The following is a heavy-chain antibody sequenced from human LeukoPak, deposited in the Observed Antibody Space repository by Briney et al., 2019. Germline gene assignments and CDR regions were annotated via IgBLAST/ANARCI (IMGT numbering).Heavy chain of an antibody. D-gene: IGHD2-21*02. J-gene: IGHJ4*02. Sequence: ASVKVSCKASGYTFTSYYMHWVRQAPGQGLEWMGIINPIVGSTNYAQKFQGRVTITTDTSTSTVYMELSSLRSEDTAVYYCARDLEDCPDYWGQGTLVTVSS. CDR3: ARDLEDCPDY. V-gene: IGHV1-46*01. CDR2: INPIVGST. CDR1: GYTFTSYY.